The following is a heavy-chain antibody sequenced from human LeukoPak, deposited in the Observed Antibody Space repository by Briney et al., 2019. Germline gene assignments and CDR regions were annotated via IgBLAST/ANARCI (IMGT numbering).Heavy chain of an antibody. V-gene: IGHV4-39*07. CDR1: GGSINSRTYY. Sequence: PSETLSLTCTVSGGSINSRTYYWGWIRQPPGKGLEWIGTIYYSGTTYYNPSLKSRVTISLDTSKNQFSLRLSSVTAADTAVYYCARVGPWVNSDYYYYYMDVWGKGTPVTVSS. CDR2: IYYSGTT. J-gene: IGHJ6*03. D-gene: IGHD4-23*01. CDR3: ARVGPWVNSDYYYYYMDV.